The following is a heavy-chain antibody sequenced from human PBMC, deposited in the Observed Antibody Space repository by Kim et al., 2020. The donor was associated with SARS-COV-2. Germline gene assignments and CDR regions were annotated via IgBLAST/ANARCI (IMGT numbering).Heavy chain of an antibody. CDR2: INPSGGST. D-gene: IGHD6-13*01. CDR3: ARDARIAAAGNQWYYYYGMDV. J-gene: IGHJ6*02. Sequence: ASVKVSCKASGYTFTSYYMHWVRQAPGQGLEWMGIINPSGGSTSYAQKFQGRVTMTRDTSTSTVYMELSSLRSEDTAVYYCARDARIAAAGNQWYYYYGMDVWGQGTTVTVSS. V-gene: IGHV1-46*01. CDR1: GYTFTSYY.